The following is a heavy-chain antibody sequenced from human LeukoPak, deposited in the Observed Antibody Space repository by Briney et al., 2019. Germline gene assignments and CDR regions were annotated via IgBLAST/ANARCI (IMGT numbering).Heavy chain of an antibody. CDR1: GYTFTGHY. D-gene: IGHD3-10*01. V-gene: IGHV1-2*02. Sequence: ASVKVSCKASGYTFTGHYMHWERQAPGQGLEWVGWINPNSGGTNYAQSFQGRVTMTRDTSISTAYMELYSLRSDDTAVYYCFGSGSGGFDIWGQGTMVTVSS. J-gene: IGHJ3*02. CDR2: INPNSGGT. CDR3: FGSGSGGFDI.